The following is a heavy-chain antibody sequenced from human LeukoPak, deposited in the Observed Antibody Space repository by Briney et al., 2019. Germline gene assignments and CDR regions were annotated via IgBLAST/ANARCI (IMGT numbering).Heavy chain of an antibody. Sequence: PGGSLRLSCAASGFTFSNAWMSWVRQAPGKGLEWVGRIKSKTDGGTTDYAAPVKGRFTISRDDSKHTLYLQMNSLRAEDTAVYYCARGRFHLDSSVYSSFYHWGHGTLVTVSS. V-gene: IGHV3-15*01. CDR1: GFTFSNAW. CDR3: ARGRFHLDSSVYSSFYH. CDR2: IKSKTDGGTT. J-gene: IGHJ4*01. D-gene: IGHD3-22*01.